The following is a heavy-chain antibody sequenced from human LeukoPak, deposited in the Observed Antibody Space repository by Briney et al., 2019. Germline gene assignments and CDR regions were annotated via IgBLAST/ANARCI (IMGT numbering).Heavy chain of an antibody. Sequence: GGSLRLSCAASGFTFSSSAMSWVRQVPGKGLEWVSRINFDGSSTSYADSVKGRFTISRDNAKNTLYLQMNSLRAEDTAVYYCARVRYCDYWGQGTLVTVSS. D-gene: IGHD1-14*01. CDR1: GFTFSSSA. J-gene: IGHJ4*02. CDR2: INFDGSST. V-gene: IGHV3-74*01. CDR3: ARVRYCDY.